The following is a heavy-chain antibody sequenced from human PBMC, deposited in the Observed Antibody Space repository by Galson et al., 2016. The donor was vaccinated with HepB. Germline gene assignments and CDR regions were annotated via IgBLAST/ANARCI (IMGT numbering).Heavy chain of an antibody. J-gene: IGHJ4*02. V-gene: IGHV3-30*04. Sequence: LRLSCAASGFTFNSYAMHWVRQAPGKGLQWVAVITYDGTNKFYARSVKGRFTISRDNSGNTLFLHMNSLRPEDTALYYCVKGGGYSAIRGRGGFDSWGQGALVTVSS. CDR3: VKGGGYSAIRGRGGFDS. D-gene: IGHD5-12*01. CDR1: GFTFNSYA. CDR2: ITYDGTNK.